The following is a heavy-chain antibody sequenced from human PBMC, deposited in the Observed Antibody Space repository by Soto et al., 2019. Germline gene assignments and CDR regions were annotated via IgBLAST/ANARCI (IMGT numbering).Heavy chain of an antibody. CDR3: ARDFPFVVVTANSGDY. D-gene: IGHD2-21*02. CDR2: ISSSSSYI. V-gene: IGHV3-21*01. CDR1: GFTFSSYS. J-gene: IGHJ4*02. Sequence: GGSLRLSCAASGFTFSSYSMNWVRQAPGKGLEWVSSISSSSSYIYYADSVKGRFTISRDNAKNSLYLQMNSLRAEDTAVYYCARDFPFVVVTANSGDYWGQGTLVTVSS.